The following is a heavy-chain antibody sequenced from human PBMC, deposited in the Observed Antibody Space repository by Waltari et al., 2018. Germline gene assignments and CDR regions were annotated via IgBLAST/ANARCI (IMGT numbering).Heavy chain of an antibody. J-gene: IGHJ4*02. Sequence: QVQLVQSGAEVKKPGASVKVSCTASGYTFTSYGISWVRQAPGQGLEWMGWISAYNGNTNYAQKLQGRVTMTTDTSTSTAYMELRSLRSDDTAVYYCASGRSTVTTPDYFDYWGQGTLVTVSS. V-gene: IGHV1-18*01. CDR3: ASGRSTVTTPDYFDY. CDR2: ISAYNGNT. D-gene: IGHD4-4*01. CDR1: GYTFTSYG.